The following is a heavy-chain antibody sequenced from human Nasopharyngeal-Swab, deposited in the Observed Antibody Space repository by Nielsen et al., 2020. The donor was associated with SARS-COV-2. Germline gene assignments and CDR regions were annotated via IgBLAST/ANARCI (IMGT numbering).Heavy chain of an antibody. J-gene: IGHJ5*02. V-gene: IGHV4-31*02. Sequence: WIRQRPGKGLEWIGYIYYSGSTYYNPSLKSRVTISVDTSKNQFSLKLSSVTAADTAVYYCARGGGYSYGTWVWFDPWGQGTLVTVSS. D-gene: IGHD5-18*01. CDR3: ARGGGYSYGTWVWFDP. CDR2: IYYSGST.